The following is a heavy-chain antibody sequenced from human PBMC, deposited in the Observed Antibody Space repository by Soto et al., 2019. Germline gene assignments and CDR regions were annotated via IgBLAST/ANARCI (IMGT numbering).Heavy chain of an antibody. V-gene: IGHV4-34*01. J-gene: IGHJ3*02. CDR1: GGFVSSGSYY. CDR3: ARAERGTVTTVVDAFDI. CDR2: MSHSGGT. Sequence: QVQLQQWGAGLLKPSETLSLTCAVYGGFVSSGSYYWSWIRQPPGKGLEWTGEMSHSGGTHFNPSLKRRVTISVDTSKNQFSLNIYSVTAADTALYYCARAERGTVTTVVDAFDIWGPGTMVTVSS. D-gene: IGHD1-1*01.